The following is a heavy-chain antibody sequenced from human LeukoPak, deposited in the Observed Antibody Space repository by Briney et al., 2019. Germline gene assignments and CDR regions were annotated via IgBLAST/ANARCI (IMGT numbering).Heavy chain of an antibody. D-gene: IGHD5-12*01. V-gene: IGHV3-30-3*01. CDR2: IAYDGNNK. CDR1: GFTFSTYA. J-gene: IGHJ3*02. Sequence: GGSLRLSCAASGFTFSTYAMHWVRQAPGKGLEWVAVIAYDGNNKYYADSVKGRFTISRDNSKNTLYLQMNSLRAEDTAVYYCARCGRNIVATISGLAHAFDIWGQGTMVTVSS. CDR3: ARCGRNIVATISGLAHAFDI.